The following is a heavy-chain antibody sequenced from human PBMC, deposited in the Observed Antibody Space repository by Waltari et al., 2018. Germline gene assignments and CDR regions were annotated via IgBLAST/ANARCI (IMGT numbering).Heavy chain of an antibody. CDR3: ARDLERVSSSWTIDY. J-gene: IGHJ4*02. Sequence: QVQLVQSGAEVKKPGASVKVSCKASGYTFTGYYMHWVRQAPGQGLEWMGWINPNSGGTNYAQKFQGRVTMTRDTSISTAYMELSRLRSDDTAVYYCARDLERVSSSWTIDYWGQGTLVTVSS. CDR2: INPNSGGT. V-gene: IGHV1-2*02. CDR1: GYTFTGYY. D-gene: IGHD6-13*01.